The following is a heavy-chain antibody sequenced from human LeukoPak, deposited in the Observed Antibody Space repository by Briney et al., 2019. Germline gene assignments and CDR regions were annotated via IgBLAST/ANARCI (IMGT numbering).Heavy chain of an antibody. V-gene: IGHV4-59*01. D-gene: IGHD3-22*01. CDR2: IYYSGST. Sequence: SETLSLTCTVSGGSISSYYWSWIRQPPGKGLEWTGYIYYSGSTNYNPSLKSRVTISVDTSKNQFSLKLSSVTAADTAVYYCARYNYYDSSFDYWGQGTLVTVSS. CDR1: GGSISSYY. CDR3: ARYNYYDSSFDY. J-gene: IGHJ4*02.